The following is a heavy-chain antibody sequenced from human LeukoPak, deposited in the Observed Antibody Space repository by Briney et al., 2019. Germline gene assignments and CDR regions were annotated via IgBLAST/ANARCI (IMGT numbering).Heavy chain of an antibody. CDR2: MYYSGST. CDR1: GGSIATRNYY. CDR3: VSQQRSIRPNGSGYTAYAQKIDS. D-gene: IGHD5-12*01. V-gene: IGHV4-39*01. J-gene: IGHJ4*02. Sequence: SETLSLTCTVSGGSIATRNYYWGWIRLPPGKGLEWIGSMYYSGSTSYNPSLNNRVTMSVDTSRNQFSLWLTSVTAADTAVYYCVSQQRSIRPNGSGYTAYAQKIDSWGQGILVTVSS.